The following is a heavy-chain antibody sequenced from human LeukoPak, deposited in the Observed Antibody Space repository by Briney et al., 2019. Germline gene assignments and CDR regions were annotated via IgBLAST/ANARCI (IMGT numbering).Heavy chain of an antibody. CDR2: ISGSGGST. D-gene: IGHD5-18*01. CDR3: AKNTAMVASNIVY. J-gene: IGHJ4*02. CDR1: GFTFSSYA. V-gene: IGHV3-23*01. Sequence: GGSLRLSCAASGFTFSSYAMSWVRQAPWKGLEWVSGISGSGGSTYYADSVKGRFTISRDKSKNTLYLQMNSLRAEDTAVYYCAKNTAMVASNIVYWGQGTLVSVTS.